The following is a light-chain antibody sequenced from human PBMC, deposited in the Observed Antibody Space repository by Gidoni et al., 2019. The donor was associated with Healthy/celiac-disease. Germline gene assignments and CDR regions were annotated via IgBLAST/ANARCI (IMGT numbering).Light chain of an antibody. V-gene: IGLV1-40*01. CDR2: GNS. J-gene: IGLJ3*02. Sequence: QSVLTQPPSVSGAPGHRVTISCTGSSSNIGSGYHVHWYQQLPGTAPKRLIYGNSNRPSGVPDRFSGSKSGTSGSLAITGLQAEDEADYYCQSYDSSLSGWVFGGGTKLTVL. CDR3: QSYDSSLSGWV. CDR1: SSNIGSGYH.